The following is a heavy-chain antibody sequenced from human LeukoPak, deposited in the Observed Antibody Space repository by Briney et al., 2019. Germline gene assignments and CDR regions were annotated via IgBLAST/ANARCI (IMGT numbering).Heavy chain of an antibody. V-gene: IGHV3-21*01. CDR1: GFTFSSYS. Sequence: GGSLRLSCAASGFTFSSYSMNWVRQAPGKGLEWVSSISSSSSYIYYADSVKGRFTISRDNAKNSLYLQMNSLRAEDTAVYYCARDAEHSSSSSGYWGQGTLVTVSS. CDR3: ARDAEHSSSSSGY. J-gene: IGHJ4*02. CDR2: ISSSSSYI. D-gene: IGHD6-6*01.